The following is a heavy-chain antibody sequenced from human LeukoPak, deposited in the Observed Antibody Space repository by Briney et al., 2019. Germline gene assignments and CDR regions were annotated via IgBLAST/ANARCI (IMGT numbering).Heavy chain of an antibody. J-gene: IGHJ4*02. CDR3: ARDLPGVCYFDY. CDR2: ISAYNGNT. CDR1: GYTFTSYG. V-gene: IGHV1-18*01. D-gene: IGHD2-8*01. Sequence: ASVKLSCTASGYTFTSYGISWVRQAPGQGLEWMGWISAYNGNTNYAQKLQGRVTMTTDTSTSTAYMELRSLRSDDTAVYYCARDLPGVCYFDYWGQGTLVTVSS.